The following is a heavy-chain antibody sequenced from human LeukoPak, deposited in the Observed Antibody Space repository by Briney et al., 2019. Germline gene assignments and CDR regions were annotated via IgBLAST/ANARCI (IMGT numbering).Heavy chain of an antibody. V-gene: IGHV1-2*06. J-gene: IGHJ4*02. CDR3: ARDCPSGSGSYWGGSDY. CDR2: INPNSGGI. CDR1: GYTFTGYY. D-gene: IGHD1-26*01. Sequence: ASVKVSCKASGYTFTGYYMHWVRQAPGQGLEWMRRINPNSGGINYAQKSQGRVTMTRDTSISTAYMELSRLRSDDTAVYYCARDCPSGSGSYWGGSDYWGQGTLVTVSS.